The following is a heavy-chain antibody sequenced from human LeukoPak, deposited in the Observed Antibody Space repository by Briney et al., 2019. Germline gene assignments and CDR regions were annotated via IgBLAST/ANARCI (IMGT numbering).Heavy chain of an antibody. CDR1: GFTFDDYA. J-gene: IGHJ6*02. V-gene: IGHV3-9*01. CDR3: GKGYGSGLPYGMDV. D-gene: IGHD4-17*01. Sequence: PGGSLRLSCAASGFTFDDYAMHWVRQAPGKGLEWVSGISWNSGSIAYADSVKGRFTISRDNAKNSLYLQMNSLRPEDTALYYCGKGYGSGLPYGMDVWGQGTTVTVS. CDR2: ISWNSGSI.